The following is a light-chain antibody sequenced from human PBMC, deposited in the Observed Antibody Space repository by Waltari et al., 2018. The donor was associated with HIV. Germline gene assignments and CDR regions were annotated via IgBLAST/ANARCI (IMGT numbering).Light chain of an antibody. CDR2: KVS. CDR1: ESLVHSNGDTY. CDR3: MQATAFPRT. V-gene: IGKV2-24*01. Sequence: DIVLTQTPLSSLVTVGQPASISCTSSESLVHSNGDTYLNWLQQSPGQAPRLLIYKVSYRFSGVPDRFSAGGAGTHFTLSINRVEPEDVGFYFCMQATAFPRTFGQGTKV. J-gene: IGKJ1*01.